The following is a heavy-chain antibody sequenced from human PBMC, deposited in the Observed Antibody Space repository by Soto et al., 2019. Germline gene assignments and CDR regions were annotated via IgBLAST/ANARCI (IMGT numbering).Heavy chain of an antibody. CDR1: GYTFTGYY. J-gene: IGHJ4*02. Sequence: ASVKVSGKASGYTFTGYYLHWVRQAPGQGLEWMGWINPNNGDTNYAQNSQGRVTMTRDTSISTAYMELSGLRSDDTAVYYCARVHTYYYYSGSFHYWGQGTLVTVSS. CDR2: INPNNGDT. CDR3: ARVHTYYYYSGSFHY. D-gene: IGHD2-15*01. V-gene: IGHV1-2*02.